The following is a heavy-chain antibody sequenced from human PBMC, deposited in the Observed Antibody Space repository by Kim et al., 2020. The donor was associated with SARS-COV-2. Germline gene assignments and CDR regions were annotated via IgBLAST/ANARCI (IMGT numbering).Heavy chain of an antibody. CDR2: ISRSSSTI. J-gene: IGHJ3*01. V-gene: IGHV3-11*01. CDR3: ARGEEGCHILTGFYIGAMDV. D-gene: IGHD3-9*01. CDR1: GFPFSDYY. Sequence: GGSLRLSCAASGFPFSDYYMSWIRQAPGKGLEWISYISRSSSTIYYADSVKGRFTISRDNAKNSLYLQMNSLRAEDTAVYFCARGEEGCHILTGFYIGAMDVWGQGTLVTVSS.